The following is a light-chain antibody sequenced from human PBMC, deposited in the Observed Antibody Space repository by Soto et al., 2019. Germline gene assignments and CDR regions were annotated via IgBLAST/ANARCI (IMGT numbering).Light chain of an antibody. CDR2: GAS. Sequence: EIVMTPSPATLSVSPVERATLSCRASQSVSSKLAWYQQTPGQAPRLLIYGASTRATGIPARFSGSGSGTEFTLTISSLQSEDFAVYYCQQYNNWPPITFGQGTRLEIK. CDR1: QSVSSK. CDR3: QQYNNWPPIT. V-gene: IGKV3-15*01. J-gene: IGKJ5*01.